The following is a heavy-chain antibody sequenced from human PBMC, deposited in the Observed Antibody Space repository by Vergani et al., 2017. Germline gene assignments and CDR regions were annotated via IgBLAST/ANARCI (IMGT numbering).Heavy chain of an antibody. D-gene: IGHD3-10*01. CDR3: ARGTWFGEFFDY. CDR1: GFTFSSYG. V-gene: IGHV3-33*01. CDR2: IWYDGSNK. J-gene: IGHJ4*02. Sequence: QVQLVESVGGVVPPGRSLRLSCAASGFTFSSYGMHWVRQAPGKGLEWVAVIWYDGSNKYYADSVKGRFTISRDNSKNTLYLQMNSLRAEDTAVYYCARGTWFGEFFDYWGQGTLVTVSS.